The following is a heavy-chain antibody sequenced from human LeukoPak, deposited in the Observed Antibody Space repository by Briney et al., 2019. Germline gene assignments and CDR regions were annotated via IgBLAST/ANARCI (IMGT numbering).Heavy chain of an antibody. Sequence: ASETLSLTCTVSGGSISSYYWTWIRQPPGKGLEWIGYIYYSGSTNYNPSLKSRVTISVDTSKNQFSLKLNSVTAADTAVYYCARGGFSGYYFAYWGQGTLVTVSS. J-gene: IGHJ4*02. CDR2: IYYSGST. D-gene: IGHD3-22*01. V-gene: IGHV4-59*01. CDR1: GGSISSYY. CDR3: ARGGFSGYYFAY.